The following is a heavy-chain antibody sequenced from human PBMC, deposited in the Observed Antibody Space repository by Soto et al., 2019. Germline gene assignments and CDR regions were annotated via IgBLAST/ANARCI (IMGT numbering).Heavy chain of an antibody. V-gene: IGHV1-46*01. CDR2: INPSGGST. J-gene: IGHJ4*02. CDR1: GYTFTSYY. D-gene: IGHD6-13*01. Sequence: GASVKVSCKASGYTFTSYYMHWVRQAPGQGLEWMGIINPSGGSTSYAQKFQGRVTMTRDTSTSTVYMELSSLRSEDTAVYYCARVSQSGSSWESYYFDYWGQGTLVTSPQ. CDR3: ARVSQSGSSWESYYFDY.